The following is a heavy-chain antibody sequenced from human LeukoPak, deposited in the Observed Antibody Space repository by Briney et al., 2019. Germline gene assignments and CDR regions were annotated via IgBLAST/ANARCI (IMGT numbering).Heavy chain of an antibody. D-gene: IGHD4-17*01. CDR2: INPDSGGT. CDR3: ARVKERTKATIPDYFQH. CDR1: GYTFTGYY. Sequence: ASVKVSCKASGYTFTGYYMHWVRQAPGQGLEWMGWINPDSGGTNYGKNFQGRVTTTRDTSISIVYMEMNRLRSDDTAVYYCARVKERTKATIPDYFQHWGQGTLVTVSS. V-gene: IGHV1-2*02. J-gene: IGHJ1*01.